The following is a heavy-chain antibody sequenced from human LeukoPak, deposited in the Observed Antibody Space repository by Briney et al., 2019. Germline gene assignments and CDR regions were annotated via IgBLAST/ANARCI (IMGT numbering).Heavy chain of an antibody. J-gene: IGHJ4*02. CDR3: ARVYSYGFKYYFDY. V-gene: IGHV4-30-2*01. Sequence: SQTLSLTCAVSGGSISSGGYSWSWIRQPPGKGLEWIVYIYHSGSTYYNPSLKSRVTISVDRSKNQFSLKLSSVTAADTAVYYCARVYSYGFKYYFDYWGQGTLVTVSS. D-gene: IGHD5-18*01. CDR1: GGSISSGGYS. CDR2: IYHSGST.